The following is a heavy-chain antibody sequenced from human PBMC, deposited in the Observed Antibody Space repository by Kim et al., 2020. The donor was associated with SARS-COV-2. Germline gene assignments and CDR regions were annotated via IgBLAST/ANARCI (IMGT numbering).Heavy chain of an antibody. CDR1: GFTFSSYE. D-gene: IGHD3-22*01. J-gene: IGHJ6*02. CDR2: ISSSGSTI. V-gene: IGHV3-48*03. CDR3: ARDSRFSSGFWGSSGYYYMSDYGMDV. Sequence: GGSLRLSCAASGFTFSSYEMNWVRQAPGKGLEWVSYISSSGSTIYYADSVKGRFTISRDNAKNSLYLQMNSLRAEDTAVYYCARDSRFSSGFWGSSGYYYMSDYGMDVWGQGTTVTVSS.